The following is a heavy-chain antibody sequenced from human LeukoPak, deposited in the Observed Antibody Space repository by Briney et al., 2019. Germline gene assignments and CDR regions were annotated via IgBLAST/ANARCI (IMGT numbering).Heavy chain of an antibody. CDR1: GGSISSSNW. CDR3: AREDYDDAGAWYFDL. V-gene: IGHV4-4*02. J-gene: IGHJ2*01. Sequence: SGTLSLTCAVSGGSISSSNWWSWVRPPPGKGLEWIGEIYHSGSTNYNPSLKSRVTISVDKSNKQFSLKLSSVTAADTAVYYCAREDYDDAGAWYFDLWGRGTLVTVSS. CDR2: IYHSGST. D-gene: IGHD3-22*01.